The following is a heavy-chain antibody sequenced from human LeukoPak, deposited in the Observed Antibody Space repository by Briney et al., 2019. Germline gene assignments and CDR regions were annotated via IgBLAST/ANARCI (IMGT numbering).Heavy chain of an antibody. D-gene: IGHD1-26*01. CDR1: GFTFSIYS. J-gene: IGHJ5*02. Sequence: GRSLRLSCAASGFTFSIYSMNWVRQAPGKGLEWVSSIISSSTYIYYADSVKGRFTISRDNAKNSLYLQMNSLRAEDTAVSYCARVGGWELPPSGDNWFDPWAREPWSPSPQ. V-gene: IGHV3-21*01. CDR2: IISSSTYI. CDR3: ARVGGWELPPSGDNWFDP.